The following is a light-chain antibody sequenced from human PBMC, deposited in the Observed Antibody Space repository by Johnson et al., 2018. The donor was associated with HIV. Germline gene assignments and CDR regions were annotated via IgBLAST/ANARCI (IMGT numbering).Light chain of an antibody. J-gene: IGLJ1*01. V-gene: IGLV1-51*02. CDR1: TSNIGNTY. Sequence: QSVLTQPPSLSAAPGQKVTISCSVSTSNIGNTYVSWYQQLPGTAPKLLIYENNKRPSGIPDRFSGSKSGTSATLGIAGLQTGDEADYYCGTWDSSLSAPYVFGTGTRLTVL. CDR2: ENN. CDR3: GTWDSSLSAPYV.